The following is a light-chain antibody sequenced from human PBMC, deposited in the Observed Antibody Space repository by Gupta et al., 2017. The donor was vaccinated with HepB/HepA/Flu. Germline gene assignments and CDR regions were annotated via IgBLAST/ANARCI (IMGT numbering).Light chain of an antibody. V-gene: IGKV3-20*01. Sequence: EIVLTQSPGTLSLSPGERATLSCRASQTVTSNYLAWYQQRPGQAPRFLIFGASYRATGVPDRFSGSGSGTDFTLTISRLEPEDFAVYYCQQDGSSSITFGQGTLLEI. CDR2: GAS. J-gene: IGKJ5*01. CDR3: QQDGSSSIT. CDR1: QTVTSNY.